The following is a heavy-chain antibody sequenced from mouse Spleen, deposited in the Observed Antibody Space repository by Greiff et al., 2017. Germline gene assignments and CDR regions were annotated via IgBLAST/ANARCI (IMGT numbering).Heavy chain of an antibody. CDR1: GFTFSSYA. CDR2: ISSGGGNT. CDR3: ARQGLRWYFDV. D-gene: IGHD1-1*01. V-gene: IGHV5-9-3*01. J-gene: IGHJ1*01. Sequence: DVQLVESGGGLVKLGGSLKLSCAASGFTFSSYAMSWVRQTPEKRLEWVATISSGGGNTYYPDSVKGRFTISRDNAKNTLYLQMSSLKSEDTAMYYCARQGLRWYFDVWGAGTTVTVSS.